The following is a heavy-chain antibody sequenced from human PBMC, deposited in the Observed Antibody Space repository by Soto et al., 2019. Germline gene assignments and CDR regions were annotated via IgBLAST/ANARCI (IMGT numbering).Heavy chain of an antibody. J-gene: IGHJ3*02. V-gene: IGHV1-69*06. CDR1: GGTFSSYA. CDR3: ARDGDSAVDPSADAFDI. D-gene: IGHD7-27*01. Sequence: QVQLVQSGAEVKKPGSSVKVSCKASGGTFSSYAISWVRQAPGQGLEWMGGIIPIFGTANYAQKFQCRVTINADKSTRTAYMELSSLRSEDTAVYYCARDGDSAVDPSADAFDIWGQGTMVTVSS. CDR2: IIPIFGTA.